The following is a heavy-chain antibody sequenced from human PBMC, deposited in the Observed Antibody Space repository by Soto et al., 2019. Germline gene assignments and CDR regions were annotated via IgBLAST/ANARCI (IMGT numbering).Heavy chain of an antibody. CDR3: ARGGYSGSYYPYYYYGMAV. J-gene: IGHJ6*02. Sequence: PSETLSLTCAGYGGSLSGDYWSGIRQPPGKGLEWIGEINHSGSTNYNPSLKSRVTISVDTSKNQFSLKLSSVTAADTAVYYCARGGYSGSYYPYYYYGMAVWGQGTTVTVSS. CDR1: GGSLSGDY. V-gene: IGHV4-34*01. CDR2: INHSGST. D-gene: IGHD3-10*01.